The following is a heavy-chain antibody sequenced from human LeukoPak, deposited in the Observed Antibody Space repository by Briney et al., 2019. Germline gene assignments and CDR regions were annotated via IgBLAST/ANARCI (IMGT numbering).Heavy chain of an antibody. CDR2: ISYDGSNK. D-gene: IGHD2-2*01. V-gene: IGHV3-30*03. J-gene: IGHJ4*02. Sequence: GRSLRLSCAASGFTFSSYGMHWVRQAPGKGLEWVAVISYDGSNKYYADSVKGRFTISRDNSKNTLYLQMNSLRAEDTAVYYCARGLVPAAPLTDWGQGTLVTVSS. CDR3: ARGLVPAAPLTD. CDR1: GFTFSSYG.